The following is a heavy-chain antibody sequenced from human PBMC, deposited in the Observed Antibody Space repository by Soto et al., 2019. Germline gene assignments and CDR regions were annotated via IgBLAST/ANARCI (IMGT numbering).Heavy chain of an antibody. CDR2: IYYSGST. J-gene: IGHJ4*02. CDR1: GGSISSYY. D-gene: IGHD2-2*01. V-gene: IGHV4-59*01. CDR3: ARGSGYCSSTSCFVFDY. Sequence: QVQLQESGPGLVKPSETLSLTCTVSGGSISSYYWSWIRQPPGKGLEWIGYIYYSGSTNYNPSLKSRVIISVDTSENQFSLKLSSVTAADTAVYYCARGSGYCSSTSCFVFDYWGQGTLVTVSS.